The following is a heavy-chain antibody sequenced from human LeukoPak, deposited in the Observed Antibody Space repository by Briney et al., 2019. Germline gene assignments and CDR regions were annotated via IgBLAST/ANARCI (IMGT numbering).Heavy chain of an antibody. Sequence: GRSLRLSCAASGFTFSSYAMHWVRQAPGKGLEWVAVISYDGSNKYYADSVKGRFTISRDNSKNTLYLQMNSLRAEDTAVYYCAKGTAMGPYYFDYWGQGTLVTVSS. J-gene: IGHJ4*02. CDR1: GFTFSSYA. D-gene: IGHD5-18*01. CDR2: ISYDGSNK. CDR3: AKGTAMGPYYFDY. V-gene: IGHV3-30-3*01.